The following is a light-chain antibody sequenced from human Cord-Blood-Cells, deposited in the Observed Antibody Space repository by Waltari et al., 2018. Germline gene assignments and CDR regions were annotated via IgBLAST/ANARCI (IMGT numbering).Light chain of an antibody. CDR3: QQYGSSPLT. V-gene: IGKV3-20*01. Sequence: EIGLTQSPGTLSLSPGERATLSCRASQSVSSSYLAWYQQKPGQAPRLLIYGSSSSAPGNPDRFSGSGSVTDFTITISRLEAEDFVVYYCQQYGSSPLTFGGGTKVEIK. CDR1: QSVSSSY. CDR2: GSS. J-gene: IGKJ4*01.